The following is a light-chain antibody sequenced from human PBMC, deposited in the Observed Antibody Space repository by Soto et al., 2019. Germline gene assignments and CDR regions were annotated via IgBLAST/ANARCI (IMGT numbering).Light chain of an antibody. CDR2: GAS. J-gene: IGKJ2*01. V-gene: IGKV3-20*01. Sequence: EIVLTQSPGTLSLSPGERATLSCRASQSVSSSYLAWYQQQPGQAPRLLIYGASSRATGIPDRFSGSGSGTDFTITISRLEPEDFAVYYCQQYGSSPSTFGQGTKLEIK. CDR1: QSVSSSY. CDR3: QQYGSSPST.